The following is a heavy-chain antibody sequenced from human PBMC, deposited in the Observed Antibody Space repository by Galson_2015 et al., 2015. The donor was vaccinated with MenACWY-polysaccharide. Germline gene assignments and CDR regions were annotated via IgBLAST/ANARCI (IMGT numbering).Heavy chain of an antibody. Sequence: SLRLSCAASGFTFSSYWMSWVRQAPGKGLGGGANIKKDGGEKYYVDSVKGRFTISRDNAKNSLYLQMNSLRAEDTAVYYCARDQTIFGLGFDYWGQGTLVTVSS. CDR3: ARDQTIFGLGFDY. CDR2: IKKDGGEK. CDR1: GFTFSSYW. D-gene: IGHD3-3*01. V-gene: IGHV3-7*01. J-gene: IGHJ4*02.